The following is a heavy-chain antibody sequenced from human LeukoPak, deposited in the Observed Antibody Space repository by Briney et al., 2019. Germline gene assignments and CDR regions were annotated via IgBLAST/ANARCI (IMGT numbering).Heavy chain of an antibody. V-gene: IGHV5-51*01. CDR2: IYPGDSDT. Sequence: GESLKISCKGSGYSFTSYWIGWVRQTPGKGLEWMGIIYPGDSDTRYSPSFQGQVTISADKSISTAYLQWSSLKASDTAMYYCARRVSYCGGDCFFDYWGQGTLVTVSS. CDR3: ARRVSYCGGDCFFDY. D-gene: IGHD2-21*01. CDR1: GYSFTSYW. J-gene: IGHJ4*02.